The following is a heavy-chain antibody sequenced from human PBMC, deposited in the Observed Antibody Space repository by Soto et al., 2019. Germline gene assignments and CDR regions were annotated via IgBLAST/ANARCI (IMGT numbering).Heavy chain of an antibody. CDR1: DYAFTSYT. J-gene: IGHJ4*02. CDR2: ISPYNGNT. Sequence: QVQLVQSGAEVKKPGASVKVSCKASDYAFTSYTITWVRQAPGQGLEWMGWISPYNGNTDYAQKLQGRVTMTTDTSTSTAYMELRSRRSDDTAVYYCARAPVVVIAAAYFDSWGQGTLVTVSS. D-gene: IGHD2-15*01. V-gene: IGHV1-18*01. CDR3: ARAPVVVIAAAYFDS.